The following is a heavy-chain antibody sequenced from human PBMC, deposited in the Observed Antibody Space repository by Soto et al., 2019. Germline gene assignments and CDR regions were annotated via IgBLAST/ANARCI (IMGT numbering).Heavy chain of an antibody. V-gene: IGHV1-69*08. CDR3: ARDAPEMATIKDDY. CDR1: GGTFSSYT. Sequence: GASVKVSCKASGGTFSSYTISWVRQAPGQGLEWMGRIIPILGTANYAQKFQGRVTITADKSTSTAYMELSSLRSEDTAAYYCARDAPEMATIKDDYWGQGTLVTVSS. D-gene: IGHD5-12*01. J-gene: IGHJ4*02. CDR2: IIPILGTA.